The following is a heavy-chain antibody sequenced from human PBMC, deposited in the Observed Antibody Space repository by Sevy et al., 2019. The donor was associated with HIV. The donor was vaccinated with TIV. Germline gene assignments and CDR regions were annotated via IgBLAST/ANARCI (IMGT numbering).Heavy chain of an antibody. D-gene: IGHD3-10*01. Sequence: ASVKVPCKASGGTFSSYAISWVRQAPGQGLEWMGGIIPIFGTANYAQKFQGRVTITADKSTSTAYMELSSLRSEDTAVYYCARARGGAHDAFDIWGQGTMVTVSS. CDR3: ARARGGAHDAFDI. V-gene: IGHV1-69*06. J-gene: IGHJ3*02. CDR1: GGTFSSYA. CDR2: IIPIFGTA.